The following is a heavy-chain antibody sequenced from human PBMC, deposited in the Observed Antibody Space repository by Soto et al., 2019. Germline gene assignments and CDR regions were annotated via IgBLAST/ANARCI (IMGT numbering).Heavy chain of an antibody. V-gene: IGHV3-33*01. Sequence: GGSLRLSCAASGFTFSSYGMHWVRQAPGKGLEWVAVIWYDGSNKYYADSVKGRFTISRDNSKNTLYLQMNSLRAEDTAVYYCARDLGSWELSGFDYWGQGTLVTVSS. CDR1: GFTFSSYG. CDR2: IWYDGSNK. D-gene: IGHD3-16*02. CDR3: ARDLGSWELSGFDY. J-gene: IGHJ4*02.